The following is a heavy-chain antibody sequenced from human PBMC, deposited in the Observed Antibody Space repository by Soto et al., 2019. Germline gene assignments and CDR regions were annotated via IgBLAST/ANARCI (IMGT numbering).Heavy chain of an antibody. CDR3: ARGRYCISTSCYGYYYYGMDI. J-gene: IGHJ6*02. CDR1: GYTFTGYY. V-gene: IGHV1-2*04. Sequence: ASVKVSCKASGYTFTGYYMHWVRQAPGQGLEWMGWINPNSGGTNYAQKFQGWVTITRDTSISTAYKELSRLRSDDTAVYYFARGRYCISTSCYGYYYYGMDIWGQGTTVTVSS. D-gene: IGHD2-2*01. CDR2: INPNSGGT.